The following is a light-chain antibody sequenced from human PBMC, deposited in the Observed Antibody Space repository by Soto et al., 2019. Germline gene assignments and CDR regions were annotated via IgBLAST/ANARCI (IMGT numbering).Light chain of an antibody. CDR1: QSVSSY. J-gene: IGKJ4*01. V-gene: IGKV3-11*01. CDR2: DAS. CDR3: QQRSDWPST. Sequence: EIVLTQSPATLSLSPGERATLSCRASQSVSSYLAWYQQKPGQAPRLLIYDASNRTTGIPARFSGSGSGTGFTLTISSLEPDDFAVYYCQQRSDWPSTCGGGTKVQIK.